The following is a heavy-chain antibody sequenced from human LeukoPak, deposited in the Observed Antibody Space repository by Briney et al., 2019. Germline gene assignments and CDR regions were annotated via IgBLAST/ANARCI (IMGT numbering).Heavy chain of an antibody. Sequence: GASVTVSCTSSGYTFTSYGISWVRQAPGQGLEWMGWISAYNGNTNYAQKLQGRVTMTTDTSTSTAYMELRSLRSDDTAVYYCARAKRIAAAGGNWFDPWGQGTLVTVSS. D-gene: IGHD6-13*01. V-gene: IGHV1-18*01. CDR3: ARAKRIAAAGGNWFDP. CDR1: GYTFTSYG. CDR2: ISAYNGNT. J-gene: IGHJ5*02.